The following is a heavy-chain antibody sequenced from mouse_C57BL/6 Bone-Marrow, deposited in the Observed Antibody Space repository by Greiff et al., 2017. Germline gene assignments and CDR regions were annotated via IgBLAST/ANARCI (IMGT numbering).Heavy chain of an antibody. V-gene: IGHV1-85*01. Sequence: VQLQQSGPELVKPGASVKLSCKASGYTFTSYDIHWVKQRPGQGLEWIGWIYPRGGSTKYNEKFKGKATLTVDTSSSTAYMELHSLTSEDSAVYFCARWGLMTTVVAVYYFDYWGQGTTLTVSA. J-gene: IGHJ2*01. D-gene: IGHD1-1*01. CDR3: ARWGLMTTVVAVYYFDY. CDR1: GYTFTSYD. CDR2: IYPRGGST.